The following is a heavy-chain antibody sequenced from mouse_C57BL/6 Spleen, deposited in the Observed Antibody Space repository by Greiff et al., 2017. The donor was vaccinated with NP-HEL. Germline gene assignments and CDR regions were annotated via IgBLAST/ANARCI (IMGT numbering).Heavy chain of an antibody. CDR1: GFTFSSYS. D-gene: IGHD1-1*01. J-gene: IGHJ1*03. Sequence: VQVVQPGGGLVKPGGSLKLSCAASGFTFSSYSMSWVRQTPDQSLEWVASIRAAGSDTYYPDNVKGRFTISRDNANNNLYLQMSHLKSEDTAMYYCARDYYGSSRSCWYFDVWGTGTTVTVSS. CDR3: ARDYYGSSRSCWYFDV. CDR2: IRAAGSDT. V-gene: IGHV5-4*01.